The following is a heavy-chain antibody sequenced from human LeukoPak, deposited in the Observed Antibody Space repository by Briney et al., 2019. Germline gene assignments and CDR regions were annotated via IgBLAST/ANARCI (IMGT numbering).Heavy chain of an antibody. Sequence: SETLSLTCTVSGGSISSSSYYWSWIRQPPGKGLEWIGYIYYSGSTNYNPSLKSRVTISVDTSKNQFSLKLSSVTAADTAVYYCASTYYDILTGYYPFDYWGQGTLVTVSS. V-gene: IGHV4-61*05. D-gene: IGHD3-9*01. J-gene: IGHJ4*02. CDR2: IYYSGST. CDR3: ASTYYDILTGYYPFDY. CDR1: GGSISSSSYY.